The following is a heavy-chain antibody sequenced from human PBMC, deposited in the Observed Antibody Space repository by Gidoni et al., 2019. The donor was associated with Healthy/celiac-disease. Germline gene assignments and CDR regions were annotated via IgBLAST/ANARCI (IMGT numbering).Heavy chain of an antibody. J-gene: IGHJ4*02. CDR2: ISSSSSYI. Sequence: EVQLVESGGGLVKPGGSLRLSCAASGLTVSSYSMNWVRQAPGKGLGWFSSISSSSSYIYYADSVKGRFTISRDNSKNSLYLQMNSLRAEDTAVYYCARCERYYDSSGYYYCYFDYSGQGTLVTVSS. CDR3: ARCERYYDSSGYYYCYFDY. D-gene: IGHD3-22*01. CDR1: GLTVSSYS. V-gene: IGHV3-21*01.